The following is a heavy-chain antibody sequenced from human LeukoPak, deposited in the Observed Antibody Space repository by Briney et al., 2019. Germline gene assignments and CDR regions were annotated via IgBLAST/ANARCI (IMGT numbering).Heavy chain of an antibody. CDR1: GGSISSSSYY. CDR3: ASAVTTPTWFDP. Sequence: SETLSLTCTVSGGSISSSSYYWGWIRQPPGKGLEWIGSIYYSGSTYYNPSLKSRVTISVDTSKNQFSLKLSSVTAADTAVYYCASAVTTPTWFDPWGQGTLVTVSS. V-gene: IGHV4-39*01. J-gene: IGHJ5*02. D-gene: IGHD4-17*01. CDR2: IYYSGST.